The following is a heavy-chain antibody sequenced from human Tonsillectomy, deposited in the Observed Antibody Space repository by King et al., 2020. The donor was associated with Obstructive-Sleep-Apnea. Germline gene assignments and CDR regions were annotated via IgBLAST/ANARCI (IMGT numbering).Heavy chain of an antibody. D-gene: IGHD1-14*01. CDR1: GFIFNNYW. V-gene: IGHV3-7*01. J-gene: IGHJ4*02. CDR2: IKYDGSER. CDR3: ATNNQYNFDN. Sequence: VQLVESGGGLVQPGGSLRLSCVVSGFIFNNYWMSWVRQAPGKGLEWVASIKYDGSERYYVESVQGRFTTSRDNAKNSLFLQMNSLGVEDTAVYYCATNNQYNFDNWGQGTLVIVSS.